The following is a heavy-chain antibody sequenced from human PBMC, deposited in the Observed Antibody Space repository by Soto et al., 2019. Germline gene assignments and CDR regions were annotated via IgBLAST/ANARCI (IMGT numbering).Heavy chain of an antibody. J-gene: IGHJ4*02. Sequence: GXSVKVSCKASRYTFGSYYIHWVRQAPGQXXXXXXPXQXXXRSXXYAXTXXXXXTXXXXXXXAKVYIALSALTSHDTAMYYCARGLGLGDCWGQGTLVTVYS. CDR1: RYTFGSYY. V-gene: IGHV1-46*01. CDR3: ARGLGLGDC. CDR2: XQXXXRSX. D-gene: IGHD3-9*01.